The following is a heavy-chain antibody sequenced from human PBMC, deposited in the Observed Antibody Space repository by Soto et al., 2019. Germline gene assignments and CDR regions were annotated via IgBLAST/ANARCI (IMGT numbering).Heavy chain of an antibody. D-gene: IGHD2-15*01. V-gene: IGHV3-30*18. CDR2: ISYDGSNK. CDR3: AKDVYSLVVSDYYGMDV. J-gene: IGHJ6*02. Sequence: GGSLRLSCAASGFTFSSYGMHWVRQAPGKELEWVAVISYDGSNKYYADSVKGRFTISRDNSKNTLYLQMNSLRAEDTAVYYCAKDVYSLVVSDYYGMDVWGQGTTVTVSS. CDR1: GFTFSSYG.